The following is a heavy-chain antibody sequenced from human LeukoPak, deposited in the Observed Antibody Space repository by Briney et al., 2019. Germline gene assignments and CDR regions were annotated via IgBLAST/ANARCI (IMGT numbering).Heavy chain of an antibody. V-gene: IGHV1-69*05. J-gene: IGHJ6*03. Sequence: GASVKVSCKASGYTFTSYGISWVRQAPGQGLERMGRITPMFGTANYAQKFQGRVTITTDESTNTAYMELSSLKSDDTAVYYCTRDQVVQEWLRLGTDYYYYMDVWGKGTTVTVSS. CDR1: GYTFTSYG. CDR3: TRDQVVQEWLRLGTDYYYYMDV. CDR2: ITPMFGTA. D-gene: IGHD5-12*01.